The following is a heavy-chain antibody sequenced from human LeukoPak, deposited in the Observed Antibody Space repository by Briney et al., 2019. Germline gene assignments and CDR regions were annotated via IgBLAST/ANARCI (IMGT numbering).Heavy chain of an antibody. D-gene: IGHD3-9*01. CDR2: IIPIFGTA. CDR1: GGTFSSYA. V-gene: IGHV1-69*06. J-gene: IGHJ4*02. Sequence: SVKVSCKASGGTFSSYAISWVRQAPGQGLEWMGGIIPIFGTANYAQKFQGRVTITADKSTSTAYMELSSLRSGDTAVYYCARVRSLRYFDWPYDYWGQGTLVTVSS. CDR3: ARVRSLRYFDWPYDY.